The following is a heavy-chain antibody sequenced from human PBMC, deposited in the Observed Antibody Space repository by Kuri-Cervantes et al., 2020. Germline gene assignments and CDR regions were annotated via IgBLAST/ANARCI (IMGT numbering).Heavy chain of an antibody. CDR2: IIPIFGTA. V-gene: IGHV1-69*05. D-gene: IGHD6-13*01. CDR1: GGTFSSYA. CDR3: ARGVSFEAAGP. Sequence: SVKVSCKASGGTFSSYAISWVRQAPGQGLEWMGGIIPIFGTANYAQKFQGRVTMTRNTSISTAYMELSSLRSEDTAVYYCARGVSFEAAGPWGQGTLVTVSS. J-gene: IGHJ5*02.